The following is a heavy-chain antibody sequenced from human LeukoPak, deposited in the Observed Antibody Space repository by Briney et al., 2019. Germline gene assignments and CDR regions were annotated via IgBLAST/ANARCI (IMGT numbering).Heavy chain of an antibody. V-gene: IGHV4-4*07. J-gene: IGHJ4*02. Sequence: ETLSLTCSVSGGSFVNYYWSWIRQPAGKGLEWIGRMHTSGSTNYNPSLKSRVTMSVDTSKNQFSLNLSSVTAADTAVYHCAREVGGTYFDYWGQGTLVTVSS. CDR3: AREVGGTYFDY. D-gene: IGHD1-26*01. CDR2: MHTSGST. CDR1: GGSFVNYY.